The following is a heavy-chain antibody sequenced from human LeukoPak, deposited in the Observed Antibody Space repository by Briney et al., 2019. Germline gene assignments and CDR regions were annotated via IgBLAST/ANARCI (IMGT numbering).Heavy chain of an antibody. CDR3: AGGRTWVTDS. CDR1: GFTFDDYA. D-gene: IGHD2-21*02. V-gene: IGHV3-9*01. CDR2: TSWNSGSI. Sequence: PGRSLRLSCAASGFTFDDYAMHWVRQAPGKGLEWVSGTSWNSGSIGYADSVKGRFTVSRDNAKNSVFLQMNSLRAEDTAVYYCAGGRTWVTDSWGLGTLVTVSS. J-gene: IGHJ5*01.